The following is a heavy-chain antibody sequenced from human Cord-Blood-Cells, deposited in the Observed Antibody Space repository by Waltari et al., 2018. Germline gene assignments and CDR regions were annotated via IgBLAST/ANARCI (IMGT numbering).Heavy chain of an antibody. CDR3: ATDLTLYYDFWSGYYDAFDI. CDR1: GFTFSSYS. D-gene: IGHD3-3*01. V-gene: IGHV3-21*01. CDR2: ISSSSSYI. J-gene: IGHJ3*02. Sequence: EVQLVESGGGLVKPGGSLRLSCAASGFTFSSYSMNWVRQAPGKGLEWVSSISSSSSYIYYADSVKGRLTMSGDNAKNSLYLQMNILRAEDTAVYYCATDLTLYYDFWSGYYDAFDIWGQGTMVTVSS.